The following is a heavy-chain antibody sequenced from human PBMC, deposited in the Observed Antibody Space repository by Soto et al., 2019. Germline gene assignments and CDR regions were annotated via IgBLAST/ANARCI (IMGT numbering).Heavy chain of an antibody. V-gene: IGHV1-18*01. CDR2: ISAYNGNT. J-gene: IGHJ6*02. CDR1: GYTFTSYG. D-gene: IGHD3-3*01. CDR3: AKEGLRFLEWLSPYYYGMDV. Sequence: GASVKVSCKASGYTFTSYGISWVRQAPGQGLEWMGWISAYNGNTNYAQKLQGRVTMTTDTSTSTAYMELRSLRTEDTALYYCAKEGLRFLEWLSPYYYGMDVWGQGTTVTVSS.